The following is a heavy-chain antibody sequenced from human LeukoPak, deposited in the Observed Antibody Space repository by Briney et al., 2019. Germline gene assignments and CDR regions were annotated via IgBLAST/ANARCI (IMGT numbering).Heavy chain of an antibody. J-gene: IGHJ4*02. D-gene: IGHD6-19*01. CDR3: ARSIAVAGLDY. V-gene: IGHV3-21*01. CDR2: ISSSSSYI. Sequence: GGSLRLSCAASGFTFSSYSMNWVRQAPGKGLEWVSSISSSSSYIYYADSVKGRFTISRGNAKNSLYLQMNSLRAEDTAVYYCARSIAVAGLDYWGQGTLVTVSS. CDR1: GFTFSSYS.